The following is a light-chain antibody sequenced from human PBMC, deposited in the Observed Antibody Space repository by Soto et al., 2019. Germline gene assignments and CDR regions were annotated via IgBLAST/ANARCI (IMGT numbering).Light chain of an antibody. CDR3: QQRGDWPLYT. CDR1: QSISYN. V-gene: IGKV3-11*01. J-gene: IGKJ2*01. CDR2: DAS. Sequence: EIVLTQSPATLSLSPGERATLSCRASQSISYNLAWYQQKPGQAPRLLIYDASNRATGVPARFSGSGSGTDFTLSISSLEPEYFAVYYCQQRGDWPLYTFGQGSRLEIK.